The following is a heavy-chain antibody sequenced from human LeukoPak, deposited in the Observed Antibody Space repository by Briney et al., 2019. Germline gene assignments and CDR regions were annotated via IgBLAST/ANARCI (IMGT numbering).Heavy chain of an antibody. D-gene: IGHD6-13*01. CDR2: ISGSGGST. CDR3: ALYSSSWYSPFDY. CDR1: GFTFSSYA. V-gene: IGHV3-23*01. Sequence: GGSLRLSCAASGFTFSSYAMSWVRQAPGKGLEWVSAISGSGGSTYYADSVKGRFTISRDNSKNTLYLQRNSPRAEDTAVYCCALYSSSWYSPFDYWGQGTLVTVSS. J-gene: IGHJ4*02.